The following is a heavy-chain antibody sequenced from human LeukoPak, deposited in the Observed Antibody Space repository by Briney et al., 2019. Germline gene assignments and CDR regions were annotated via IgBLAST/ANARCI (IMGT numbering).Heavy chain of an antibody. J-gene: IGHJ6*02. Sequence: PGESLKISCQGSGYSLTSYWIGWVRQMPGKGLERMGIIYPGDSDTRYSPSFQGQVTISADKSISTAYLQWSSLKASDTAMYYCARGGEYYDFWSGSYYYYYGMDVWGQGTTVTVSS. CDR3: ARGGEYYDFWSGSYYYYYGMDV. CDR2: IYPGDSDT. D-gene: IGHD3-3*01. CDR1: GYSLTSYW. V-gene: IGHV5-51*01.